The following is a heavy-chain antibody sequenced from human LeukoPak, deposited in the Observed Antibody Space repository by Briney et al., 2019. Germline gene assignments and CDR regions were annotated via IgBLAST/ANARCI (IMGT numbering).Heavy chain of an antibody. D-gene: IGHD4-17*01. V-gene: IGHV4-30-2*01. J-gene: IGHJ3*02. CDR3: AKGGGDYGIDAFDI. Sequence: PSETLSLTCAVSGGSISSGGYSWSWIRQPPGKGLEWIGYIYHSGSTYYNPSLKSRVTISVDRSKNQFSLKLSSVTAADTAVYYCAKGGGDYGIDAFDIWGQGTMVTVSS. CDR1: GGSISSGGYS. CDR2: IYHSGST.